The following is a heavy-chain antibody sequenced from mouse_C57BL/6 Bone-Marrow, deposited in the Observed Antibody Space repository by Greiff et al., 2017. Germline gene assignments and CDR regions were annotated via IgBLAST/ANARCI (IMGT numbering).Heavy chain of an antibody. Sequence: VQLKESGAELVRPGASVKLSCTASGFNIKDDYMHWVKQRPEQGLEWIGWIDPENGDTEYASKFQGKATITADTSSNTAYLQLSSLTSEDTAVYYCTTVITTVDYAMDYWGQGTSVTVSS. J-gene: IGHJ4*01. CDR1: GFNIKDDY. D-gene: IGHD1-1*01. V-gene: IGHV14-4*01. CDR2: IDPENGDT. CDR3: TTVITTVDYAMDY.